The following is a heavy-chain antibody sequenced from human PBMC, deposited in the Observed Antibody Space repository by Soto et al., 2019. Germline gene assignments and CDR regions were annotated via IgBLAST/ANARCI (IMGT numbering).Heavy chain of an antibody. CDR1: GFTFSSYG. D-gene: IGHD2-21*02. Sequence: LRLSCAASGFTFSSYGMHWVRQAPGKGLEWVAVISYDGSNKYHADSVKGRFTISRDNSKNTLYLQMNSLRAEDTAVYYCAKDHAVVVVTAMNYWGQGTLVTVSS. J-gene: IGHJ4*02. V-gene: IGHV3-30*18. CDR2: ISYDGSNK. CDR3: AKDHAVVVVTAMNY.